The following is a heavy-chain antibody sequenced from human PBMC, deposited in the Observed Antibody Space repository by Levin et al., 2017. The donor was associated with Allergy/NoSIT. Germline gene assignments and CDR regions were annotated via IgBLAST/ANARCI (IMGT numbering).Heavy chain of an antibody. CDR2: INSDGSST. Sequence: GESLKISCAASGFTFSSYCMHWVRQAPGKGLVWVSRINSDGSSTSYADSVKGRFTISRDNAKNTLYLQMNSLRAEDTAVYYCARGGPIQLWLQMKGYYFDYWGQGTLVTVSS. D-gene: IGHD5-18*01. V-gene: IGHV3-74*01. J-gene: IGHJ4*02. CDR1: GFTFSSYC. CDR3: ARGGPIQLWLQMKGYYFDY.